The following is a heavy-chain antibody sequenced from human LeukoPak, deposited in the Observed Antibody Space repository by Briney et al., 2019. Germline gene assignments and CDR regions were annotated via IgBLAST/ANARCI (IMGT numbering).Heavy chain of an antibody. CDR1: GGTFRSYA. Sequence: ASVKVSCKASGGTFRSYAISWVRQAPGQGLEWMGGIIPIFGTANYAQQFQGRVTITTDESTNTVYMELSSLRSEDTAVYYCARDSGYSGLPPDYWGQGTLVTVSS. D-gene: IGHD5-12*01. J-gene: IGHJ4*02. CDR2: IIPIFGTA. CDR3: ARDSGYSGLPPDY. V-gene: IGHV1-69*05.